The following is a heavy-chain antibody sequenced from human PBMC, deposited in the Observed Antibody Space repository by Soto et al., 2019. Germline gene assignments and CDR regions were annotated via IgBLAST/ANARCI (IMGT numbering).Heavy chain of an antibody. CDR1: GYSFTSYW. D-gene: IGHD6-19*01. CDR2: IYPGDSDT. Sequence: ESLKISCKGSGYSFTSYWIGWVRQMPGKGLEWMGIIYPGDSDTRYSPSFQGQVTISADKSISTAYLQWSSLKASDTAMYYCARHEGQWLIRAPGGFDYWGQGTLVTVSS. V-gene: IGHV5-51*01. J-gene: IGHJ4*02. CDR3: ARHEGQWLIRAPGGFDY.